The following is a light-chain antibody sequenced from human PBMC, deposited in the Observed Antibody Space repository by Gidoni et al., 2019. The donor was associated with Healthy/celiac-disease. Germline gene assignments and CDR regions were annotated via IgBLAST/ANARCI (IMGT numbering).Light chain of an antibody. V-gene: IGKV3-15*01. CDR2: GAS. J-gene: IGKJ3*01. CDR3: QQYNNWPQT. Sequence: EIVMTQSPATLSVSPGERATLSCRASQSVSSNLAWYQQKPGQASRLLIYGASTRATGIPARFSGSGSGTEFTLTISSLQSEDFAVYYCQQYNNWPQTFGPGTKVDIK. CDR1: QSVSSN.